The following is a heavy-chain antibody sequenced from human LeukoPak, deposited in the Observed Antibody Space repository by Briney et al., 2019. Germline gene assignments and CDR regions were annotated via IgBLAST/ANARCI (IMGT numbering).Heavy chain of an antibody. D-gene: IGHD3-9*01. Sequence: PSETLSLTCAVSGYSISSGYYWGWIRQPPGKGLVWIGSIYHSGSTYYNPSLKSRVTISVDTSKNQFSLKLSSVTAADTAVYYCAIRALRYFDPLDAFDIWGQGTMVTVSS. V-gene: IGHV4-38-2*01. CDR1: GYSISSGYY. J-gene: IGHJ3*02. CDR3: AIRALRYFDPLDAFDI. CDR2: IYHSGST.